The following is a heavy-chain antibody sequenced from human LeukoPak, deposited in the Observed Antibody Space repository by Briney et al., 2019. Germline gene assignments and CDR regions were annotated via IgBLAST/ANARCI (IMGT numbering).Heavy chain of an antibody. CDR1: CGSISSYY. J-gene: IGHJ4*02. CDR3: ATSDTAMVSGY. Sequence: SETLSLTCTVSCGSISSYYWSWIRQPPGKGLEWIGYIYYSGSTNYNPSLKSRVTISVDTSKNQFSLKLSSVTAADTAVYYCATSDTAMVSGYWGQGTLVTVSS. D-gene: IGHD5-18*01. V-gene: IGHV4-59*01. CDR2: IYYSGST.